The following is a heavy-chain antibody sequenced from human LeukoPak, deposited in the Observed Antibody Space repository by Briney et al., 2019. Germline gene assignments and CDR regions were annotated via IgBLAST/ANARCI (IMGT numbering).Heavy chain of an antibody. J-gene: IGHJ3*01. V-gene: IGHV1-2*02. D-gene: IGHD3-3*02. CDR3: AINLEFLDAFEV. CDR2: INPNSGDT. CDR1: GYTFTVYY. Sequence: ASVKVSCKDSGYTFTVYYLHWVRQAPGQGLEWMGWINPNSGDTNYAQKFQGRVTMTRDTSITTAYMELSRLRSDDTAMYYCAINLEFLDAFEVWGQGTVVTVSS.